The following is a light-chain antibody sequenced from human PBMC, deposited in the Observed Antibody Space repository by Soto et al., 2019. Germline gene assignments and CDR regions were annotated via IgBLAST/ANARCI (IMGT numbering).Light chain of an antibody. V-gene: IGKV1-5*03. CDR2: KSS. Sequence: DIQMTQSPSTLSASVGDRVTITCRASQSIGNWLAWYQQKLGKVPKLLIYKSSNLETGVPSRFSGSGSGTDFTLTFSCLQPDDFAIYYCQQYNDYPRTFGQGTKVEIK. J-gene: IGKJ1*01. CDR3: QQYNDYPRT. CDR1: QSIGNW.